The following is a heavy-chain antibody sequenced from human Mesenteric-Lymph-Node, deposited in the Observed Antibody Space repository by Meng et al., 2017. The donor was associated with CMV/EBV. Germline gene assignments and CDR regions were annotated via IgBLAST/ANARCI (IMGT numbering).Heavy chain of an antibody. Sequence: GESLKISCVASGFTFSSYYMNWVRQAPGKGLEWVSSIDTRSSYIYYADSVKGRFTISRDNAKNSLYLQMNSLRAEDTAIYFCARGACSTTTCSFDYWGQGTLVTVSS. J-gene: IGHJ4*02. V-gene: IGHV3-21*01. CDR3: ARGACSTTTCSFDY. CDR2: IDTRSSYI. CDR1: GFTFSSYY. D-gene: IGHD2-2*01.